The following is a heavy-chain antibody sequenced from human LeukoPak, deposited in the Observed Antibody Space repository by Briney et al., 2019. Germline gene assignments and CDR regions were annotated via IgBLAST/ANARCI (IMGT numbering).Heavy chain of an antibody. D-gene: IGHD3-22*01. J-gene: IGHJ3*02. Sequence: GGSLRLSCAASGFTFSSYWMSWVRQAPGKGLEWVVNIKQDGGEKYYVDSVKGRFTISRDNAKNSLYLQMNSLRAEDTAVYYCASYYDSSGYFDAFDIWGQGTMVTVSS. CDR3: ASYYDSSGYFDAFDI. V-gene: IGHV3-7*05. CDR2: IKQDGGEK. CDR1: GFTFSSYW.